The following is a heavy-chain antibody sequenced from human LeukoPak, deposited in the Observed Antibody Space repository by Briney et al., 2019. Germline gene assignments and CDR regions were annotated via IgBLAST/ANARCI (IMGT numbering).Heavy chain of an antibody. CDR3: AGTTIAAAGTNY. J-gene: IGHJ4*02. CDR2: IYCSGST. V-gene: IGHV4-39*07. Sequence: SETLSLTCTVSGGSISSSSYYWGWIRQPPGKGLEWIGSIYCSGSTYYNPSLKSRVTISVDTSKNQFSLKLSSVTAADTAVYYCAGTTIAAAGTNYWGQGTLVTVSS. CDR1: GGSISSSSYY. D-gene: IGHD6-13*01.